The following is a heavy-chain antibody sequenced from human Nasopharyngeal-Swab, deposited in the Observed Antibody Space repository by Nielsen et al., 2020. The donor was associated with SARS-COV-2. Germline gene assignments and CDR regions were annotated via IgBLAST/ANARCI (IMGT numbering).Heavy chain of an antibody. J-gene: IGHJ4*02. D-gene: IGHD6-19*01. Sequence: GGSLRLSCAASGFAYSNYAMNWVRQAPGKGLEWVSVISGSGDTTYYADSVKGRFTISRDNSKNTLYLQMNSMTAEDTAVYFCAKGRNRILVTGTLFDYWGQGTLVTVSS. CDR2: ISGSGDTT. CDR1: GFAYSNYA. CDR3: AKGRNRILVTGTLFDY. V-gene: IGHV3-23*01.